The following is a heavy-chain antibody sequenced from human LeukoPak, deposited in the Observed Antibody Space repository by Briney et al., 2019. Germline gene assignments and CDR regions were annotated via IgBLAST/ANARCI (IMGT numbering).Heavy chain of an antibody. D-gene: IGHD6-13*01. CDR2: ISYDGSNK. CDR1: GFTFSGYP. CDR3: ARVGEIAATNLDY. Sequence: GGSLRLSCAASGFTFSGYPIHWVRQAPGKGLEWVAVISYDGSNKYYADSVKGRFTISRDNSKNTLYLRMNSLRAEDTAVYYCARVGEIAATNLDYWGQGTLVTVSS. J-gene: IGHJ4*02. V-gene: IGHV3-30-3*01.